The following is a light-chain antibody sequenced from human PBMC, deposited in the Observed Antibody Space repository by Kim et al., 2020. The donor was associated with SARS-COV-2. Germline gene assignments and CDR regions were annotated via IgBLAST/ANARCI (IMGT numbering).Light chain of an antibody. CDR2: EVT. CDR1: RSDVCSYRL. Sequence: SGTSTTAGARSDVCSYRLYSGCRQAPPTAPQLIIYEVTTRPAGGPDRLSGSASGNAASLTISGLQTEDEGDYYCSSFTSGGTLVLFGGGTQLTVL. V-gene: IGLV2-18*02. CDR3: SSFTSGGTLVL. J-gene: IGLJ2*01.